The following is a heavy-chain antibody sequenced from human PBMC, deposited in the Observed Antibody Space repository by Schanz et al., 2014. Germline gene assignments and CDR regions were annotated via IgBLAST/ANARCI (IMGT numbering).Heavy chain of an antibody. CDR2: IGGSGDST. Sequence: EVQLLESGGTVVQPGGSLRVSCAASGFVFRTFAMYWVRQAPGEGLEWVSGIGGSGDSTHYADSVKGRFIITRDNSKNTLYLQVSSLRAEDTAVYYCAKHVRSLTGNDYWGQGTLVTVSS. D-gene: IGHD3-9*01. V-gene: IGHV3-23*01. CDR1: GFVFRTFA. CDR3: AKHVRSLTGNDY. J-gene: IGHJ4*02.